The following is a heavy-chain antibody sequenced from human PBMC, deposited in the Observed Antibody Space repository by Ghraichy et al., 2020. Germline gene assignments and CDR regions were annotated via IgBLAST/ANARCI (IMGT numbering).Heavy chain of an antibody. V-gene: IGHV3-23*01. CDR3: AKTFLAADGSFFYTMDV. CDR1: GLTFSKFG. Sequence: GGSLRLSCVASGLTFSKFGMNWVRQAPGKGLEWVSGIGGSGGDTYYADSVKGWFAISRDDPRNTLYLQMNTLRAEDTAVYYCAKTFLAADGSFFYTMDVWGQGTTVTVSS. D-gene: IGHD6-13*01. CDR2: IGGSGGDT. J-gene: IGHJ6*02.